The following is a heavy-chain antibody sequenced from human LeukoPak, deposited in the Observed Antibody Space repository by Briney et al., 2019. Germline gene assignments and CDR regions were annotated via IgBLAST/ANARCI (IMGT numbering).Heavy chain of an antibody. V-gene: IGHV4-39*01. D-gene: IGHD4-17*01. CDR1: GGSISSRSYY. J-gene: IGHJ4*02. CDR3: ARHDYGVITFDY. Sequence: PSETLSLTCTVSGGSISSRSYYWGWIRQPPGKGLEWIGSIYYSGSTYYNPSLKSRVTISVDTSKNQFSLKLSSVTAADTAVYYCARHDYGVITFDYWGQGTLVTVSS. CDR2: IYYSGST.